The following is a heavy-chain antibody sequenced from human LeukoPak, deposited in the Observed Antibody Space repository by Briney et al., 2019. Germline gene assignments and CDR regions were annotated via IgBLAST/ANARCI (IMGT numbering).Heavy chain of an antibody. CDR1: GFTFSSYS. V-gene: IGHV3-21*01. J-gene: IGHJ4*02. CDR3: ARAGYSSSWTFDY. D-gene: IGHD6-13*01. CDR2: ITSRSTYI. Sequence: GGSLRLSCAASGFTFSSYSLNWVRQAPGKGLEWVSSITSRSTYIYYADSVKGRFTISRDNAKNSLYLQMNSLRAEDTAVYYCARAGYSSSWTFDYWGQGTLVTVSS.